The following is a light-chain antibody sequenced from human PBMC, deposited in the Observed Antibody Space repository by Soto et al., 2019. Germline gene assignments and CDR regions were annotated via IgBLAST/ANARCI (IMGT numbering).Light chain of an antibody. V-gene: IGLV2-14*01. CDR2: EVS. CDR3: FSYSTSSTLV. J-gene: IGLJ3*02. Sequence: QSVLTQPASVSGSPGQSITISCTGTSSDVGGYNYFPWYQQHPAKAPKLMIYEVSNRPSGVSHRFSGSKSGNTASLTISGLQAEDEADYYCFSYSTSSTLVFGGGTKLTVL. CDR1: SSDVGGYNY.